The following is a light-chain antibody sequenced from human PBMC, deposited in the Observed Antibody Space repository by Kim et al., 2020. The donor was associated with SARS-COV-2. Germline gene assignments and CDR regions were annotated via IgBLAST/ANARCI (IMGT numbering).Light chain of an antibody. J-gene: IGLJ1*01. V-gene: IGLV2-14*03. CDR2: DVS. CDR3: SSYTSSNPLD. CDR1: SSDVGNYNY. Sequence: QSALTQPASVSGSPGQSITISCTGTSSDVGNYNYVSWYQQHPGEAPKLMIYDVSNRPSGVSNRFSGSKSGNTASLTISGLQAEDEADYYCSSYTSSNPLDFGTGTKVTVL.